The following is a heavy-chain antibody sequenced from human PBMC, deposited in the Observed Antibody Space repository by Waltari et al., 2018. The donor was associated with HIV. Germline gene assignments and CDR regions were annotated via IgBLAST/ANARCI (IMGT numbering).Heavy chain of an antibody. CDR1: GFTFSSYS. CDR2: ISSSRSDI. V-gene: IGHV3-21*01. D-gene: IGHD5-18*01. Sequence: EVQLVESGGGLVKPGGSLRPSCAASGFTFSSYSINWVRQAPGKGLEWVSSISSSRSDIYYADSVKGRFTISRDNAKKSLYLQMNSLRDEDTAVYYCARERGYSYGYGDYWGQGTLVTVSS. J-gene: IGHJ4*02. CDR3: ARERGYSYGYGDY.